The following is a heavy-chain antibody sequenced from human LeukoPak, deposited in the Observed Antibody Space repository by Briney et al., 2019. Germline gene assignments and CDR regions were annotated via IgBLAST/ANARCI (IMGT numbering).Heavy chain of an antibody. CDR1: GFTFRNYG. D-gene: IGHD3-10*01. CDR2: TSHDGSNK. J-gene: IGHJ4*02. CDR3: AKDYGSGSLGYFDY. V-gene: IGHV3-30*18. Sequence: GGSLRLSCAASGFTFRNYGMHWVRQAPGKGLEWVAVTSHDGSNKYYTDSVKGRFTISRDNSKDTLYLQMNSLRPEDTALYYCAKDYGSGSLGYFDYWGQGTLVTVSS.